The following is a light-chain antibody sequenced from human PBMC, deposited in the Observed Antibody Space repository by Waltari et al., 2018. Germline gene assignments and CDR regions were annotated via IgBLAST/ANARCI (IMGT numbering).Light chain of an antibody. CDR3: QQSYS. Sequence: DIQMTQSPSSLSASVGDRVTITCRASQSISNYLNWYQQKPGKAPKLLIYAASSLQSGVPSRFSGSGSGTDFTLTISSLQPEDFATYYCQQSYSVGGGTKVEIK. J-gene: IGKJ4*01. V-gene: IGKV1-39*01. CDR2: AAS. CDR1: QSISNY.